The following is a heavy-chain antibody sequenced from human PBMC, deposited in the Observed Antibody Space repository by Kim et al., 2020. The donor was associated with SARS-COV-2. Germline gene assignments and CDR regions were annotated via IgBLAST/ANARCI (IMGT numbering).Heavy chain of an antibody. V-gene: IGHV4-30-4*01. J-gene: IGHJ4*02. D-gene: IGHD3-16*02. CDR1: GCSISSGDYY. CDR3: ARVRYYDYVWWSYRYDYFDY. CDR2: IYYSGST. Sequence: SETLSLTCTVSGCSISSGDYYWSWIRQPPGKGLEWIVYIYYSGSTYYNPALKSPVTISVDTSKNQFSLKLSSVTAADTAVYYCARVRYYDYVWWSYRYDYFDYWGQGTLVTVSS.